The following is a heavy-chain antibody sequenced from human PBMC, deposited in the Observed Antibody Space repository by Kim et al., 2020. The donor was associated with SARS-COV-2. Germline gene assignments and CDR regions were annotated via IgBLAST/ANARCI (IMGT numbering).Heavy chain of an antibody. Sequence: SETLSLTCTVSGGSISSSSYYWGWIRQPPGKGLEWIGSIYYSGSTYYNPSLKSRVTISVDTSKNQFSLKLSSVTAADTAVYYCARDSLWELYAFDIWGQGTMVTVSS. CDR1: GGSISSSSYY. J-gene: IGHJ3*02. V-gene: IGHV4-39*07. CDR3: ARDSLWELYAFDI. D-gene: IGHD1-26*01. CDR2: IYYSGST.